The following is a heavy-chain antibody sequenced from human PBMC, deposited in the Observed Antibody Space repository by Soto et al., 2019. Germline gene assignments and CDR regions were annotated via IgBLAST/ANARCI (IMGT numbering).Heavy chain of an antibody. D-gene: IGHD3-22*01. V-gene: IGHV4-34*01. J-gene: IGHJ5*02. Sequence: WETLSLTCAVYGGSFSTYYWNWIRQPPGKGLEWIGEINHSGNTQYNPSLKSRVTMSLDTSKNQFSLKLTSVTAADTAVYYCLGWLGSNWLDPWGQGTLVTVSS. CDR1: GGSFSTYY. CDR3: LGWLGSNWLDP. CDR2: INHSGNT.